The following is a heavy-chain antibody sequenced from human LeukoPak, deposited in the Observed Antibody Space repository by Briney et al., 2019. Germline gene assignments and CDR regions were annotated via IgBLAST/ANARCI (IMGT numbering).Heavy chain of an antibody. Sequence: SVKVSCKASGGTFSSYAISWVRQAPGQGLEWMGGIIPIFGTANYEQKFQGRVTITADESTSTAYMELRSLRSDDTAVYYCARDMKRSRARWENLGFDPWGQGTLVTVSS. D-gene: IGHD1-26*01. V-gene: IGHV1-69*13. CDR2: IIPIFGTA. CDR3: ARDMKRSRARWENLGFDP. CDR1: GGTFSSYA. J-gene: IGHJ5*02.